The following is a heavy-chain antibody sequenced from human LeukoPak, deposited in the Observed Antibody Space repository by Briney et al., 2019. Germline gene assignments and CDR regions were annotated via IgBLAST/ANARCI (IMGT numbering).Heavy chain of an antibody. CDR1: GDSINSYY. V-gene: IGHV4-4*07. J-gene: IGHJ5*02. Sequence: SETLSPTCTVSGDSINSYYWSWIRQPAGKGLEWIGRIHSSGSTNYNPSLKSQVTMSVDTSKNQFSLKLTSVTAADTAVYFCARGRRRGISCRGSSCYEGDWFDPWGQGILVTVSS. D-gene: IGHD2-2*01. CDR3: ARGRRRGISCRGSSCYEGDWFDP. CDR2: IHSSGST.